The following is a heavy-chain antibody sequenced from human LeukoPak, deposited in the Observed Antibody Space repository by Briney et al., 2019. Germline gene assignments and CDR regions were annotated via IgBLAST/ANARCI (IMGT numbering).Heavy chain of an antibody. J-gene: IGHJ4*02. CDR2: ISSSSSYI. D-gene: IGHD1-1*01. CDR3: ARDDWNDRDFDY. CDR1: GFPFSSYS. V-gene: IGHV3-21*01. Sequence: GGSLRLSCAASGFPFSSYSMNWVRQAPGRGLEWVSSISSSSSYIYYADSVKGRFTISRENAKNSLYLQINSLRAEDTAVYYCARDDWNDRDFDYWGQGTLVTVSS.